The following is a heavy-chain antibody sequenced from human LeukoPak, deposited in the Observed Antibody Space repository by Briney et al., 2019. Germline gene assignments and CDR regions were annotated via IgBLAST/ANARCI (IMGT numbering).Heavy chain of an antibody. CDR1: GFSLSTYW. CDR2: IKQDGSEK. CDR3: AGARTYYYAMDV. J-gene: IGHJ6*02. V-gene: IGHV3-7*01. Sequence: PGGSLRLSCAASGFSLSTYWMNWVRQAPGKGLEWVANIKQDGSEKYYVDSVKGRFTISRDNAKNSLYLQMNSLRDEDTAVYYCAGARTYYYAMDVWGQGTTVTVSS.